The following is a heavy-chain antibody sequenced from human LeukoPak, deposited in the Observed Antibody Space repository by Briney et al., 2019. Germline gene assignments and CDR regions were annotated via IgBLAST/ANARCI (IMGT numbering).Heavy chain of an antibody. CDR1: GGSISSYY. Sequence: SETLSLTCTVSGGSISSYYWSWVRQPPGKGLEWIGYIYYTGSTNYNPSLKSRVTISVDTSKNQFSLKMSSVTAADTAVYYCARARDGHINNWFDPWGQGTLVTVSS. J-gene: IGHJ5*02. CDR3: ARARDGHINNWFDP. V-gene: IGHV4-59*01. CDR2: IYYTGST. D-gene: IGHD5-24*01.